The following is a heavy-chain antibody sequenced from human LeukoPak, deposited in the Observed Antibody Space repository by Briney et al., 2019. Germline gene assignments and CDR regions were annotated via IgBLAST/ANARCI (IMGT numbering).Heavy chain of an antibody. J-gene: IGHJ4*02. D-gene: IGHD3-22*01. CDR3: AKPAAPGYYYDSSGYNARD. CDR2: ISYDGSNK. V-gene: IGHV3-30-3*02. Sequence: GGSLRLSCAASGFTFSSYAMHWVRQAPGKGLEWVAVISYDGSNKYYADSVKGRFTISRDNSKNTLYLQMNSLRAEDTAVYYCAKPAAPGYYYDSSGYNARDWGQGTLVTVSS. CDR1: GFTFSSYA.